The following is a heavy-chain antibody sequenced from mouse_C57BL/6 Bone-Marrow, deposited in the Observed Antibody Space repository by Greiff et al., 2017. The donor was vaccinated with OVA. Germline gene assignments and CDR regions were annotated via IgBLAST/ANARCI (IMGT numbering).Heavy chain of an antibody. D-gene: IGHD1-1*02. J-gene: IGHJ2*01. Sequence: VQLQQPGAELVKPGASVKLSCKASGYTFTSYWMHWVKQRPGQGLEWIGMIRPNSGSTNYNEKLKSKATLTVDKSTSTAYMQLSSLTSEDSAVYYCARLGGYWGQGTTLTVSS. CDR1: GYTFTSYW. CDR3: ARLGGY. V-gene: IGHV1-64*01. CDR2: IRPNSGST.